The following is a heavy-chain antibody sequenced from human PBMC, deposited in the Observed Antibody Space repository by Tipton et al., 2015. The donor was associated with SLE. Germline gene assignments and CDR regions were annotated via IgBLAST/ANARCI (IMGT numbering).Heavy chain of an antibody. CDR1: GGSFSGYY. CDR2: INHSGST. D-gene: IGHD6-6*01. V-gene: IGHV4-34*01. CDR3: ARCGSSLTWDYYYMDV. J-gene: IGHJ6*03. Sequence: TLSLTCAVYGGSFSGYYWSWIRQPPGKGLEWIGEINHSGSTNYNPSLKSRVTISVDTSKDQLSLKLSSVTAADTAVYYCARCGSSLTWDYYYMDVWGKGTTVTISS.